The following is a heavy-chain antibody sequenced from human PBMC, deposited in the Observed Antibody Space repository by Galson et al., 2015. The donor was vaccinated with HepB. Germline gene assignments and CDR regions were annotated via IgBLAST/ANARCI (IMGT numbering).Heavy chain of an antibody. Sequence: QVQLQESGPGLVKPSETLSLTCTVSGDSIGIYYWTWIRQPPGKGLEWIGDIPHSGTTKYDPSLKSRITMSVDTSRNQFSLRLSSVTATDTALYYCARLYVPDMFSHAFDIWGQGTMVTVSS. CDR2: IPHSGTT. J-gene: IGHJ3*02. V-gene: IGHV4-59*08. CDR3: ARLYVPDMFSHAFDI. CDR1: GDSIGIYY. D-gene: IGHD3-10*02.